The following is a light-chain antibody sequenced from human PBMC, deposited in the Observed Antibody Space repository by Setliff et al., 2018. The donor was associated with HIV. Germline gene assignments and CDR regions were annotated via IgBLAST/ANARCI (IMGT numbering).Light chain of an antibody. Sequence: ALTQPRSVSGSPGQSVTIACTGTSSDAGDSHFVSWYQLHPGKAPKLIIYDVTKRPSGVPDRFSGSKSANAASLTISGLQADDEADYYCCSSAGTYTSFFVFGTGTKVTVL. CDR3: CSSAGTYTSFFV. CDR1: SSDAGDSHF. CDR2: DVT. V-gene: IGLV2-11*01. J-gene: IGLJ1*01.